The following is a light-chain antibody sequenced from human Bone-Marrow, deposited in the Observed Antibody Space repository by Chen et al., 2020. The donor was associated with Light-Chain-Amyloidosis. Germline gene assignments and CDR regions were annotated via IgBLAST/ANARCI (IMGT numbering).Light chain of an antibody. Sequence: SYVLTQPPSWSVAPGKTARITCGGNNIGSETVHWYQQKPGQAPVLVVHDDTDRPSGIPERFSGSNSGNTATLTISRVEAGDEADYYCQVWHTSSDHPAVFGGGTKLTVL. CDR1: NIGSET. V-gene: IGLV3-21*03. CDR2: DDT. CDR3: QVWHTSSDHPAV. J-gene: IGLJ3*02.